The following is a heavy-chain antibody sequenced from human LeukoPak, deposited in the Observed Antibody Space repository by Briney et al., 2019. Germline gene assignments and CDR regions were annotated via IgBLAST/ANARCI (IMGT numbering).Heavy chain of an antibody. D-gene: IGHD2-15*01. V-gene: IGHV4-34*01. CDR1: GGSFSGYY. CDR3: AREGAYCSGGSCYQKSYNWFDP. J-gene: IGHJ5*02. Sequence: SETLSLSCGVYGGSFSGYYWSWIRQPPGKGLEWIGEINPRGSTNYNPSLKSRVTLSADTSKNQFSLTLNSVTAADTAVYYCAREGAYCSGGSCYQKSYNWFDPWGQGTLVTVSS. CDR2: INPRGST.